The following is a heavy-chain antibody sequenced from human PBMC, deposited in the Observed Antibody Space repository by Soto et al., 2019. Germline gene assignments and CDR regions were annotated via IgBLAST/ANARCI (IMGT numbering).Heavy chain of an antibody. CDR2: LSDSVGTT. J-gene: IGHJ4*02. V-gene: IGHV3-23*01. CDR3: AKHLIGGLLQSPCDL. CDR1: GFSFGTYT. Sequence: GGSLRLSCAVSGFSFGTYTVNWVRQAPGMGLEWVSGLSDSVGTTHYAYSVKGRFTISRDKSKNTLYLQMNNLRAEDTAVYYCAKHLIGGLLQSPCDLWGKGTQVTVS. D-gene: IGHD3-22*01.